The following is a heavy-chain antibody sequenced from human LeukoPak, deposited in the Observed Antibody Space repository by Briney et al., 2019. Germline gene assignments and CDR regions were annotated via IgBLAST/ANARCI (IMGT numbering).Heavy chain of an antibody. J-gene: IGHJ6*03. CDR2: IYYSGST. V-gene: IGHV4-61*08. Sequence: SETLSLTCTVSGGSISSGGYYWSWIRQHPGKGLEWIGYIYYSGSTNYNPSLKSRVTISVDTSKNQFSLKLSSVTAADTAVYYCARVLFGTMVRETNGPQRVSFSDYYYMDVWGKGITVTVSS. CDR3: ARVLFGTMVRETNGPQRVSFSDYYYMDV. D-gene: IGHD3-10*01. CDR1: GGSISSGGYY.